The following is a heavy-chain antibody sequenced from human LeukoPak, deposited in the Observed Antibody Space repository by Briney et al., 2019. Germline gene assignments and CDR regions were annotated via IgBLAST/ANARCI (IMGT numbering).Heavy chain of an antibody. CDR1: GGSFRGYY. Sequence: PSETLSLTCAVYGGSFRGYYWSWIRQPPGKGLEWIGEINHSGSTNYNPSLKSRVTISVDTSKNQFSLKLSSVTAADTAVYYCARLSGIAAVWGQGTLVTVSS. CDR3: ARLSGIAAV. J-gene: IGHJ4*02. D-gene: IGHD6-13*01. CDR2: INHSGST. V-gene: IGHV4-34*01.